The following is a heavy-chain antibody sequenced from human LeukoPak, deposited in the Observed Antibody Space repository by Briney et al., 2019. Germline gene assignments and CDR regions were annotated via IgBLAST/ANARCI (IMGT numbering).Heavy chain of an antibody. V-gene: IGHV4-30-4*01. J-gene: IGHJ5*02. CDR1: GGSISSGNYY. D-gene: IGHD6-6*01. CDR3: ARKYPDHWIVP. Sequence: TLSLTCTVSGGSISSGNYYWSWIRQPPGKGMEWIGYIFHLGNTYYTPSLKSRVTISVDTSKNQFSLKLSSVTAADTAVYYCARKYPDHWIVPWGQGTLVTVSS. CDR2: IFHLGNT.